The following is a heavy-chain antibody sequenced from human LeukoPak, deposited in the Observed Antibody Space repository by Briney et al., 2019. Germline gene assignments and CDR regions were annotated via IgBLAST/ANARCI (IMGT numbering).Heavy chain of an antibody. CDR2: ISWNSGSI. CDR3: ATPLTGLHY. D-gene: IGHD1-14*01. V-gene: IGHV3-9*01. CDR1: GFTFDDYA. J-gene: IGHJ4*02. Sequence: PGGSLRLSCAASGFTFDDYAMHWVRQAPGKGLEWVSGISWNSGSIGYADSVKGRFTISRDTSKNTLYLQVNSLRAEDTAVYYCATPLTGLHYWGQGTLVTVSS.